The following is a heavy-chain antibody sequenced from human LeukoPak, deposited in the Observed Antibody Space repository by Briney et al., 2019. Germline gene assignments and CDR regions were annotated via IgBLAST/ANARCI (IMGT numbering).Heavy chain of an antibody. CDR1: GFTFTKYA. D-gene: IGHD2-15*01. CDR3: ARVREVRGGGSCLDY. Sequence: GRSLRLSCVASGFTFTKYAMDWVRQAPGKGLEWVASISYDDTNKAYSDSVKGRFTISRDNAKNSLYLQMNSLRAEDTAVYYCARVREVRGGGSCLDYWGQGTLVTVSS. CDR2: ISYDDTNK. V-gene: IGHV3-30-3*01. J-gene: IGHJ4*02.